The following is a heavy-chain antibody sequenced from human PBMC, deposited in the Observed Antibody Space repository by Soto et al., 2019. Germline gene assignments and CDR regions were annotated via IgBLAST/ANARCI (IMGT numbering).Heavy chain of an antibody. D-gene: IGHD1-26*01. CDR3: AKAAYSGSYFDY. V-gene: IGHV3-30*18. CDR2: ISYDGSNK. J-gene: IGHJ4*02. CDR1: GFTFSSYG. Sequence: QVQLVESGGGVVQPGRSLRLSCAASGFTFSSYGMHWDRQAPGKGLEWVAVISYDGSNKYYADSVKGRFTISRDNSKNTLYLQMNSLRAEDTAVYYCAKAAYSGSYFDYWGQGTLVTVSS.